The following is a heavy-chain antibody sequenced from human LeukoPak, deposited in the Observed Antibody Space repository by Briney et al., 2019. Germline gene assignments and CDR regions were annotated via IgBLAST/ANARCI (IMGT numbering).Heavy chain of an antibody. CDR3: ARGSTIFGVVI. Sequence: PSETLSLTCTVSGGSMSSYYWSWIRQPPGKGLEWIGYIYYSGSTNYNPSLKSRVTISVDTSKNQFSLKLSSVTAADTAVYYCARGSTIFGVVIWGPGTLVTVSS. D-gene: IGHD3-3*01. CDR2: IYYSGST. V-gene: IGHV4-59*01. J-gene: IGHJ4*02. CDR1: GGSMSSYY.